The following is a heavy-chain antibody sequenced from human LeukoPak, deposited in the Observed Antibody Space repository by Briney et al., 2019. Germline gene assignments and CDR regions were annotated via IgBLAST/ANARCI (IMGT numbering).Heavy chain of an antibody. CDR1: VYTFNTYY. CDR3: SRDLGGSYFDY. V-gene: IGHV1-46*02. CDR2: INPNGGST. J-gene: IGHJ4*02. D-gene: IGHD1-26*01. Sequence: AAVNVSRKAFVYTFNTYYKHWVRQAPRQGLEWMGVINPNGGSTTYAQKFKGRATMTRDTSTNTVYMKLTSLRAEDTAVYYCSRDLGGSYFDYWGQGTLVTVSS.